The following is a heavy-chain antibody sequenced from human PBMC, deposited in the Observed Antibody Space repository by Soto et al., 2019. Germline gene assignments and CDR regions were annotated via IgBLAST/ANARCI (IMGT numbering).Heavy chain of an antibody. J-gene: IGHJ4*02. CDR3: ARDRITIFGVSRLYFDY. CDR2: IIPIFGTA. D-gene: IGHD3-3*01. CDR1: GGTFSSYA. V-gene: IGHV1-69*13. Sequence: ASVKVSCKASGGTFSSYAISWVRQAPGQGLEWMGGIIPIFGTANYAQKFQGRVTITADESTSTAYMELSSLRSEDTAVYYCARDRITIFGVSRLYFDYWGQGTLVTVSS.